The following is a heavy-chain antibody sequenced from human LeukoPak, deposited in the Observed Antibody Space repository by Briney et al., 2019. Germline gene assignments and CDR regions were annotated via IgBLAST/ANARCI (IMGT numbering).Heavy chain of an antibody. CDR1: GFTVSANY. J-gene: IGHJ3*02. D-gene: IGHD6-19*01. CDR3: ARDVSSGWYWSAAFDI. Sequence: GGSLRLSCAASGFTVSANYMSWVRQAPGKGLEWVSVIYSDGRTYYADSVKGRFTISGDNSQNTLFLQMNSLRVEDTAVYYCARDVSSGWYWSAAFDIWGQGTMVTVSS. CDR2: IYSDGRT. V-gene: IGHV3-53*01.